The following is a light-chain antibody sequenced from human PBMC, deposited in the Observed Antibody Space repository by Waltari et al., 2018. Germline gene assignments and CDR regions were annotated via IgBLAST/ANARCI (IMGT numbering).Light chain of an antibody. CDR2: KAS. CDR1: NYVKNN. Sequence: DTQLTRSPPTLPALVGTRVTTTCRASNYVKNNLAWYQQKPGQPPKVVIHKASRLESGVPSRFSGSGFGTEFTLTVSSLQPGDFATYYCQQYDSLPVTFGGGTKVEIK. J-gene: IGKJ4*01. V-gene: IGKV1-5*03. CDR3: QQYDSLPVT.